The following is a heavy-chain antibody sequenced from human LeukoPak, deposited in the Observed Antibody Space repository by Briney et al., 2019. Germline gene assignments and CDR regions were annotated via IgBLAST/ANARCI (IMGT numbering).Heavy chain of an antibody. CDR1: GFLFDDYA. J-gene: IGHJ6*02. Sequence: GGSLRLSCVGSGFLFDDYAMHWVRQAPGKGLEWVSGISWNSGSIGYADSVKGRFTISRDNAKNSLYLQMNSLRAEDTALYYCAKDLVIGWDTAVVRYYYGMDVWGQGTTVTVSS. V-gene: IGHV3-9*01. CDR2: ISWNSGSI. CDR3: AKDLVIGWDTAVVRYYYGMDV. D-gene: IGHD5-18*01.